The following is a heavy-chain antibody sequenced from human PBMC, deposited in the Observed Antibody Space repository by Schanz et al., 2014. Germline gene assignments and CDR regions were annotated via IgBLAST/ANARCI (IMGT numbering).Heavy chain of an antibody. D-gene: IGHD6-19*01. J-gene: IGHJ6*02. CDR3: AKDVRPVANTVHFYYMDV. CDR2: ISARGEVS. CDR1: GFNFYTSA. V-gene: IGHV3-23*01. Sequence: PGGSLRLSCVASGFNFYTSAMTWVRQAPGKGLEWVSVISARGEVSKYSDSVKGRFTISRDNSKNTLYLQMNSLRAEDTAVYYCAKDVRPVANTVHFYYMDVWGQGTTVTVSS.